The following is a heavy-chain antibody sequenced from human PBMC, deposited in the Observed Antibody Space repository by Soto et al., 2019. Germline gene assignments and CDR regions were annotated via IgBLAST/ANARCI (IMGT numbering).Heavy chain of an antibody. V-gene: IGHV3-21*01. D-gene: IGHD1-1*01. J-gene: IGHJ3*02. Sequence: GGSLRLSCAASGFTFSSYSMNWVRQAPGKGLEWVSSISSSSSYIYYADSVKGRFTISRDNAKNSLYLQMNSLRAEDTAVYYGARGGKTGTDAFDIWGQGTMVTVSS. CDR2: ISSSSSYI. CDR1: GFTFSSYS. CDR3: ARGGKTGTDAFDI.